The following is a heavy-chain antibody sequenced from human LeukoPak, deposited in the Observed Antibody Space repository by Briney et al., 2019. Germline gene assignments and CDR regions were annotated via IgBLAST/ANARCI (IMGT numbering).Heavy chain of an antibody. CDR3: ASAYCSSTSCYLFSFDY. J-gene: IGHJ4*02. CDR1: GGTFSSYA. D-gene: IGHD2-2*01. CDR2: IIPIFGTA. Sequence: SVKVSCKDSGGTFSSYAISWVRQAPGQGLEWMGGIIPIFGTANYAQKFQGRVTITADESTSTAYMELSSLRSEDTAVYYCASAYCSSTSCYLFSFDYWGQGTLVTVSS. V-gene: IGHV1-69*01.